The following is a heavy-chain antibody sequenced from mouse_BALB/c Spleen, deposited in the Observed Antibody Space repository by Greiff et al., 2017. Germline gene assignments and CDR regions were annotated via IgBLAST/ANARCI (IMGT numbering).Heavy chain of an antibody. D-gene: IGHD2-1*01. CDR1: GYSITSDYA. V-gene: IGHV3-2*02. Sequence: EVKLQESGPGLVKPSQSLSLTCTVTGYSITSDYAWNWIRQFPGNKLEWMGYISYSGSTSYNPSLKSRISITRDTSKNQFFLQLNSVTTEDTATYYCARKIQGNYVYFDYWGQGTTLTVSS. CDR2: ISYSGST. J-gene: IGHJ2*01. CDR3: ARKIQGNYVYFDY.